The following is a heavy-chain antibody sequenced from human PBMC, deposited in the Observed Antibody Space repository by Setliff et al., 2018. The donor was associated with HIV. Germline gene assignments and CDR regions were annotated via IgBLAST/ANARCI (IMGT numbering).Heavy chain of an antibody. J-gene: IGHJ4*02. CDR3: ARPAPRGYSYGHYYFDY. D-gene: IGHD5-18*01. CDR2: IYTSGST. Sequence: SETLSLTCTVSGVSISSGSYYWSWIRQPAGKGLERIGHIYTSGSTNYNPSLKSRVTRSVDTSKNQFSLKLSSVTAADTAVYYCARPAPRGYSYGHYYFDYWGQGTLVTVSS. CDR1: GVSISSGSYY. V-gene: IGHV4-61*09.